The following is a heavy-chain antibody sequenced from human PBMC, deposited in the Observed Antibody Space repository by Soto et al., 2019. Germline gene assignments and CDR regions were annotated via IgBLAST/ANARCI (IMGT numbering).Heavy chain of an antibody. V-gene: IGHV1-24*01. CDR2: FDPEDGET. D-gene: IGHD3-9*01. CDR3: ATYDDILTGYYAGWFDP. CDR1: GYTLTELS. Sequence: ASVKSSCKVSGYTLTELSMHWVRQAPGKGLEWMGGFDPEDGETIYAQKFQGRVTMTEDTSTDTAYMELSSLRSEDTAVYYCATYDDILTGYYAGWFDPWGQGTLVAVSS. J-gene: IGHJ5*02.